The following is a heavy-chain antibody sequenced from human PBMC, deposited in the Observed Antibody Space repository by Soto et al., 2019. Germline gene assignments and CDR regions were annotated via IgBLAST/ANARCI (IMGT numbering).Heavy chain of an antibody. CDR2: IYYSGST. CDR3: ARFNSGSYYEAFDI. Sequence: PSETLSLTCTVSGGSISSGDYYWSWIRQPPGKGLEWIGYIYYSGSTYYNPSLKSRVTISVDTSKNQFSLKLSSVTAADTAVYYCARFNSGSYYEAFDIWGQGTMVTVSS. V-gene: IGHV4-30-4*01. D-gene: IGHD1-26*01. CDR1: GGSISSGDYY. J-gene: IGHJ3*02.